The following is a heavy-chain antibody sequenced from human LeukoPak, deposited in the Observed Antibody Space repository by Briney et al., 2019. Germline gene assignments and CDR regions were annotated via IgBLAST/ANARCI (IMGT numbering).Heavy chain of an antibody. CDR2: INTITGNP. J-gene: IGHJ4*02. Sequence: ASVKVSCKASGYTFTSYAMNWVRQAPGRGLEWMGWINTITGNPTYAQGFTGRFVFSLDTSVSTAYLQISSLKAEDTAVYYCARDPLYGSGSYYNGELFDYWGQGTLVTVSS. CDR3: ARDPLYGSGSYYNGELFDY. D-gene: IGHD3-10*01. CDR1: GYTFTSYA. V-gene: IGHV7-4-1*02.